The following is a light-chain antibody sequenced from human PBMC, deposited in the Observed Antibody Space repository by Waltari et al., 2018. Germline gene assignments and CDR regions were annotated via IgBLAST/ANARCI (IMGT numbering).Light chain of an antibody. V-gene: IGKV4-1*01. CDR1: PSLLSSTNNF. CDR2: WAS. CDR3: QQYYSSPLT. J-gene: IGKJ4*01. Sequence: DIVMTQSPDSLAVSLGERATLNCKPSPSLLSSTNNFLAWFHQKPGQPPKLPISWASTRESGVPDRISGSGSGTDFTLTISRLQAEDVAVYYCQQYYSSPLTFGGGTSVEIK.